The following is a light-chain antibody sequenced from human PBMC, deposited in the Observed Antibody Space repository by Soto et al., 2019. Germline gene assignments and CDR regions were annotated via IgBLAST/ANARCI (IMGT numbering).Light chain of an antibody. V-gene: IGKV1-39*01. CDR2: SAS. CDR3: QQSYSTPRM. CDR1: QTISRY. Sequence: DIQMTQSPSSLSASVGERVNVTCRASQTISRYVNWYQQKPGKAPTLLISSASSLERGVPSRFSGGGSGTTFTLTINGLQPEDFATYYCQQSYSTPRMFGQGTKVDIK. J-gene: IGKJ1*01.